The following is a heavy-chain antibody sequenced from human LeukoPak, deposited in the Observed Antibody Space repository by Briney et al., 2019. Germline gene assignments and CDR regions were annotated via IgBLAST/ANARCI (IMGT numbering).Heavy chain of an antibody. J-gene: IGHJ4*02. D-gene: IGHD3-16*01. CDR2: ISCDGSNK. CDR1: GFTFSSYG. CDR3: AKDPGGTSFDY. V-gene: IGHV3-30*18. Sequence: GGSLRLSCAASGFTFSSYGMHWVRQAPGKGLEWVAVISCDGSNKYYADSVKGRFTISRDNSKNTLYLQMNSLRAEDTAVYYCAKDPGGTSFDYWGQGTLVSVSS.